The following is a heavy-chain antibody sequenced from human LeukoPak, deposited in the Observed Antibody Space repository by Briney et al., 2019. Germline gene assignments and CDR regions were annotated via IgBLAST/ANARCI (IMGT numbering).Heavy chain of an antibody. CDR3: TKGQSIAAADPDY. Sequence: PGGSLRLSCAASGFTFDDYTMHWVRQAPGKGLEWVSLISWDGGSTYYADSVKGRFTISRDNSKNSLYLQMNSLRTEDTALYYCTKGQSIAAADPDYWGQGTLVTVSS. D-gene: IGHD6-13*01. CDR1: GFTFDDYT. V-gene: IGHV3-43*01. J-gene: IGHJ4*02. CDR2: ISWDGGST.